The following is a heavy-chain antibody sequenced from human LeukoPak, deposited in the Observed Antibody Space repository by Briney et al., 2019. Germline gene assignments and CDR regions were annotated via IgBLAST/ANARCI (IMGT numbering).Heavy chain of an antibody. V-gene: IGHV3-15*07. CDR1: GFAFTNAW. Sequence: GGSLRLSCAASGFAFTNAWMNWVRQAPGKGLEWVGRIKSNSDGGTTDYAAPVKGRFTISRDDSKHTVYLQMDSLKIEDTAVYYCSTLLHWGQGALVTVSS. CDR3: STLLH. J-gene: IGHJ4*02. CDR2: IKSNSDGGTT.